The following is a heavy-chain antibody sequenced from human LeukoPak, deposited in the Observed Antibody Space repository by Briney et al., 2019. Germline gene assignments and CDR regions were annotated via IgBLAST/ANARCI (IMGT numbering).Heavy chain of an antibody. CDR3: ASELWLLNTFQAPGNYFDY. CDR2: IYYSGST. V-gene: IGHV4-39*07. CDR1: GGSISSSNFY. J-gene: IGHJ4*02. D-gene: IGHD5-18*01. Sequence: SETLSLTCTVSGGSISSSNFYWGWIRQPPGKGLEWIGSIYYSGSTYYNPSLKSRVTISVDTSKNQFSLKLSSVTAADTAVYYCASELWLLNTFQAPGNYFDYWGQGTLVTVSS.